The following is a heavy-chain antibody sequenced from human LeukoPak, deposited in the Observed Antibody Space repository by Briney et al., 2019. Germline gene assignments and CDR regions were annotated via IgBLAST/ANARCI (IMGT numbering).Heavy chain of an antibody. CDR3: AKGAEIDH. Sequence: GGSLRLSCAASGFNFNNFAMSWVRQAPGKGPEWLSAMTGPADTTYYAESVKGRFTISRDYSKSMEYLQMTSLRVEDTAIYYCAKGAEIDHWGQGTLVTVSS. J-gene: IGHJ4*02. CDR1: GFNFNNFA. CDR2: MTGPADTT. V-gene: IGHV3-23*01.